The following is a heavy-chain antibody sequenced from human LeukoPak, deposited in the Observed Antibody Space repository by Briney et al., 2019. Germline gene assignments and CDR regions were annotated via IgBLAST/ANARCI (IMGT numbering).Heavy chain of an antibody. D-gene: IGHD6-6*01. CDR1: GFTFSSFG. CDR3: ARARISSSPPYYFDY. Sequence: GGSLRLSCAASGFTFSSFGMSWVRQAPGKGLEWVSSISTSSSYRYYADSVKGRFTISRDNAKNSLYLQMNSLRAEDTAVYCCARARISSSPPYYFDYWGQGTLVTVSS. V-gene: IGHV3-21*01. J-gene: IGHJ4*02. CDR2: ISTSSSYR.